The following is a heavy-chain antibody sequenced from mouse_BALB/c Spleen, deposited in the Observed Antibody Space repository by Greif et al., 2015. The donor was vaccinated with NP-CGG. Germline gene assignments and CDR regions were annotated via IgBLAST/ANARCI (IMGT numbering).Heavy chain of an antibody. CDR1: GFNIKDTY. CDR2: IDPANGNT. J-gene: IGHJ4*01. D-gene: IGHD2-14*01. V-gene: IGHV14-3*02. CDR3: ARYYRYPYYAMDY. Sequence: EVQLVESGAELVKPGASVKLSCTASGFNIKDTYMHWVKQRPEQGLEWIGRIDPANGNTKYDPKFQGKATITADTSSNTAYLQLSSLTSEVTAVYYCARYYRYPYYAMDYWGQGTSVTVSS.